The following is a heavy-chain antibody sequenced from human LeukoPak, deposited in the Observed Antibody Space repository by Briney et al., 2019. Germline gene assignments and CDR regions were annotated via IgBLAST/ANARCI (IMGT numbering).Heavy chain of an antibody. CDR2: INPNSGGT. V-gene: IGHV1-2*02. D-gene: IGHD2-2*02. CDR3: ARVGYCSSTSCYTYYYYGMDV. CDR1: GYTFTGYY. J-gene: IGHJ6*02. Sequence: ASVKVSCKATGYTFTGYYMHWVRQAPGQGLAWIGWINPNSGGTNYAQKFQGRVTMTRDTSISTAYMELSRLRSDDTAVYYCARVGYCSSTSCYTYYYYGMDVWGQGTTVTVSS.